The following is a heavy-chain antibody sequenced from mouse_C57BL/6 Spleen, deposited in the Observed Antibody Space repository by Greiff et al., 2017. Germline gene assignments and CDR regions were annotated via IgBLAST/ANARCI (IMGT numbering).Heavy chain of an antibody. CDR1: GYTFTGYW. D-gene: IGHD2-10*01. CDR3: ARGLPSYAMDY. J-gene: IGHJ4*01. Sequence: QVQLQQSGAELMKPGASVKLSCKATGYTFTGYWIEWVKQRPGPGLEWIGEILPGSGSTNYNEKFNCKATFTADTSSNTAYLQLSSLTTEDSAIYYCARGLPSYAMDYWGQGTSVTFSS. CDR2: ILPGSGST. V-gene: IGHV1-9*01.